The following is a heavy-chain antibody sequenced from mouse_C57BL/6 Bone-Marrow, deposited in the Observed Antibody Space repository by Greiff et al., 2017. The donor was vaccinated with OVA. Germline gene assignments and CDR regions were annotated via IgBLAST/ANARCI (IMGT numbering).Heavy chain of an antibody. CDR3: ARSAQATPYAMDY. D-gene: IGHD3-2*02. V-gene: IGHV1-77*01. CDR2: IGPGSGST. CDR1: GYTFTDYY. J-gene: IGHJ4*01. Sequence: VQLQQSGAELVKPGASVKISCKASGYTFTDYYINWVKQRPGQGLAWIGKIGPGSGSTYYNEKFKGKATLTADKASSTAYMQLSSLTSEDSAVYFCARSAQATPYAMDYWGQGTSVTVSS.